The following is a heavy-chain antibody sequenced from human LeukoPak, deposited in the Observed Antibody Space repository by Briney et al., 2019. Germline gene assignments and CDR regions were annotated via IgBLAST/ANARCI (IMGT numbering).Heavy chain of an antibody. CDR1: GFTFSTYG. CDR2: ISTSPSTI. V-gene: IGHV3-48*01. J-gene: IGHJ4*02. Sequence: QPGGSLRLSCAASGFTFSTYGMNWVRQAPGKGLEWVSYISTSPSTIYYADSVKGRFTISRDNAKESMYLQMNSLRAEDTAVYYCARAEGIDYWGQGTLVTVSS. CDR3: ARAEGIDY.